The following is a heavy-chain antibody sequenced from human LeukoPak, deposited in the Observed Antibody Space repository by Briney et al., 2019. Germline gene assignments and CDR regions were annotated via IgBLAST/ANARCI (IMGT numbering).Heavy chain of an antibody. CDR1: GFTFSSYA. CDR3: EVPASRGFDY. J-gene: IGHJ4*02. Sequence: GGSLRLSCAASGFTFSSYAMSWVRQAPGKGLVWGSAIGGSGGSTYYADSVKGGCTIYRENSKNTLYLKLNSLRAEDTAVYYSEVPASRGFDYWGQGPLVTVSS. CDR2: IGGSGGST. V-gene: IGHV3-23*01. D-gene: IGHD3-10*01.